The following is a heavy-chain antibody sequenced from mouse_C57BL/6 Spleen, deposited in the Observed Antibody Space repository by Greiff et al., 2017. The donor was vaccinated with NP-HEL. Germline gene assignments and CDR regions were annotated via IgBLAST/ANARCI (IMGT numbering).Heavy chain of an antibody. V-gene: IGHV5-17*01. CDR1: GFTFSDYG. D-gene: IGHD4-1*01. J-gene: IGHJ4*01. Sequence: EVQLVESGGGLVKPGGSLKLSCAASGFTFSDYGMHWVRQAPEKGLEWVAYISSGSSTIYYADTVKGRFTISRDNAKNTLFLQMTSLRSEDTAMYYCARSGTGYYYAMDYWGKGTSVTVSS. CDR3: ARSGTGYYYAMDY. CDR2: ISSGSSTI.